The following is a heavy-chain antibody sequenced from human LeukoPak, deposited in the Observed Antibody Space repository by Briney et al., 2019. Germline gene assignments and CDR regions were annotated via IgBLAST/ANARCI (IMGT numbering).Heavy chain of an antibody. CDR3: AREGRYRYGYNEYHSYMDI. J-gene: IGHJ6*03. CDR1: GYSVSSGYY. V-gene: IGHV4-38-2*02. Sequence: SETLSLTCTVSGYSVSSGYYWGWIRQPPGKGLEWIGSIYHSGSTYYNPSLKRRVTISVDTFRNQFSLKLSSVTAAETAVYYCAREGRYRYGYNEYHSYMDIWGKGTTVTVSS. D-gene: IGHD5-24*01. CDR2: IYHSGST.